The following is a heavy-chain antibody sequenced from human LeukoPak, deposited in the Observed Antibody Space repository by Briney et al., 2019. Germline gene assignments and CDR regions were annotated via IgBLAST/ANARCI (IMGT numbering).Heavy chain of an antibody. D-gene: IGHD3-22*01. CDR1: GYTLTELS. CDR2: FVPEDGET. CDR3: ATLAFYDSSGYYWSSNFQH. J-gene: IGHJ1*01. Sequence: ASVKVSCKVSGYTLTELSMHWVRQAPGKGLEWMGGFVPEDGETIYAQKFQGRVTMTEDTSTDTAYMELSSLRSEDTAVYYCATLAFYDSSGYYWSSNFQHWGQGTLVTVSS. V-gene: IGHV1-24*01.